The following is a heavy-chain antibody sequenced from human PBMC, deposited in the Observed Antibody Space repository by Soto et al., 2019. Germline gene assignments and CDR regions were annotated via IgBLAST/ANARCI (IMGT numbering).Heavy chain of an antibody. D-gene: IGHD3-22*01. J-gene: IGHJ4*02. CDR3: ARVRDYSSGYPDY. CDR2: IYYSGSI. Sequence: SETLSLTCTVSGVSISSYYWSWIRQPPGKGLEWIGYIYYSGSINYNPSLKSRVTISVDTYKNQFSLKLSSVTAADTAVYYCARVRDYSSGYPDYWGQGTLVTVSS. V-gene: IGHV4-59*01. CDR1: GVSISSYY.